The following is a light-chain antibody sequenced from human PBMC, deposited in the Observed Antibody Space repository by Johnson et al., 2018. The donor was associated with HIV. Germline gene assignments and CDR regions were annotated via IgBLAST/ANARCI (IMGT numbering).Light chain of an antibody. Sequence: QSVLTQPPSVSAASGQKVTISCSGSSSNIGNNYVSWYQQLPGTAPKLLIYENNKRPSGIPDRLSGSKSGTSATLGITGLQTGDEAEYYCGTWDNSLSTGGVFGTGTKVTVL. J-gene: IGLJ1*01. CDR3: GTWDNSLSTGGV. CDR1: SSNIGNNY. V-gene: IGLV1-51*02. CDR2: ENN.